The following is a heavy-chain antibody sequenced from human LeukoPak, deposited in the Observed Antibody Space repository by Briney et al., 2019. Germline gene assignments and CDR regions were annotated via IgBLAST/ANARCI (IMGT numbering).Heavy chain of an antibody. CDR3: ARDYILPLEADNGDGFAI. D-gene: IGHD2-15*01. V-gene: IGHV1-18*01. CDR1: GYTFRQYS. Sequence: ASVIVSCKASGYTFRQYSISWVRQAPGKGLEWMGWVSPSHTTRVYAQQFQGRVTMTADTNTNTVSMELRSLRSDDTAVYFCARDYILPLEADNGDGFAIWGQGTVVSVSS. J-gene: IGHJ3*02. CDR2: VSPSHTTR.